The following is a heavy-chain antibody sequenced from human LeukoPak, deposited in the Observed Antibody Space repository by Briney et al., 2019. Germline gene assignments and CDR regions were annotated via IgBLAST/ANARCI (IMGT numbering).Heavy chain of an antibody. V-gene: IGHV1-46*01. Sequence: ASVKVSCKASGYTFTNYYVHWVRQAPRQGLEWMGIINPSGGSTSYAQKFQGRVTMTRDMSTSTVYMELSSLRSEDTAVYYCARDSEQFLSGNYHGSLDYWGQGTLVTVSS. CDR3: ARDSEQFLSGNYHGSLDY. J-gene: IGHJ4*02. CDR1: GYTFTNYY. D-gene: IGHD1-26*01. CDR2: INPSGGST.